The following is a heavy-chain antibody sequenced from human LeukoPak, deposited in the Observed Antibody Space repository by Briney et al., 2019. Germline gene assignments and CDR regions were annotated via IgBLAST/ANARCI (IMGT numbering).Heavy chain of an antibody. V-gene: IGHV5-51*01. J-gene: IGHJ3*02. CDR2: IYPGDSDT. CDR3: ARQGGSSGWYFAFGI. D-gene: IGHD6-19*01. CDR1: GYSFTSYW. Sequence: GESLKISCKGSGYSFTSYWIGWVRQMPGKGLEWMGIIYPGDSDTRYSPSFQGQVTISADKSISTAYLQWSSLKASDTAMYYCARQGGSSGWYFAFGIWGQGTMVTVSS.